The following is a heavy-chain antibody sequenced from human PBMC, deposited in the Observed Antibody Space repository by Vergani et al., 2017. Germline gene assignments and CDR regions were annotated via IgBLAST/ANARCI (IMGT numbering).Heavy chain of an antibody. CDR2: ISAYNGNT. CDR3: ARDLGYGSGTNWFDP. CDR1: GYTFTSYY. Sequence: QVQLVQSGAEVKKPGASVKVSCKASGYTFTSYYMHWVRQAPGQGLEWMGWISAYNGNTNYAQKLQGRVTMTTDTSTSTAYMELSSLRSEDTAVYYCARDLGYGSGTNWFDPWGQGTLVTVSS. J-gene: IGHJ5*02. D-gene: IGHD3-10*01. V-gene: IGHV1-18*04.